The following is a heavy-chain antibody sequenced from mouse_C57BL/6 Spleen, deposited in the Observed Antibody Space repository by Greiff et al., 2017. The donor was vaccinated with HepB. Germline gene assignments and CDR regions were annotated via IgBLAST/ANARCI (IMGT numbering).Heavy chain of an antibody. CDR2: IYPRSGNT. Sequence: QVQLQQSGAELARPGASVKLSCKASGYTFTSYGISWVKQRTGQGLEWIGEIYPRSGNTYYNEKFKGKATLTADKSSSTAYMELRSLTSEDSAVYFCAREDYYCSRTYYFDYWGQGTTLTVSS. J-gene: IGHJ2*01. V-gene: IGHV1-81*01. CDR3: AREDYYCSRTYYFDY. CDR1: GYTFTSYG. D-gene: IGHD1-1*01.